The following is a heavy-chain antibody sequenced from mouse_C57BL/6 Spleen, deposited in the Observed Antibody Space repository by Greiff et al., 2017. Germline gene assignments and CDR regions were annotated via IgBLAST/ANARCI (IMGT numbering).Heavy chain of an antibody. J-gene: IGHJ4*01. V-gene: IGHV14-4*01. CDR1: GFNIKDDY. D-gene: IGHD5-1*01. CDR2: IDPENGDT. CDR3: TTRSNYAMDY. Sequence: VQLQQSGAELVRPGASVKLSCTASGFNIKDDYMHWVKQGPEQGLEWIGWIDPENGDTEDASKFQGKATITADTASNTAYLQLSSLTSEDTAVYYCTTRSNYAMDYWGQGTSVTVSS.